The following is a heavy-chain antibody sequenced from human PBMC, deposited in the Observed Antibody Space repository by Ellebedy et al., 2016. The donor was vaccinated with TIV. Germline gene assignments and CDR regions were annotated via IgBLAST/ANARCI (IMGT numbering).Heavy chain of an antibody. J-gene: IGHJ4*02. D-gene: IGHD3-10*01. V-gene: IGHV3-64*02. CDR2: ISADGRST. Sequence: GESLKISCAASGFTFSDYAMHWVRQAPGKGLESVSTISADGRSTYYADSVRGRFTISRDNSNKTLYLQMGSLRGEDMAVYYCARRGIYLSFDYWGQGLLVTVSS. CDR3: ARRGIYLSFDY. CDR1: GFTFSDYA.